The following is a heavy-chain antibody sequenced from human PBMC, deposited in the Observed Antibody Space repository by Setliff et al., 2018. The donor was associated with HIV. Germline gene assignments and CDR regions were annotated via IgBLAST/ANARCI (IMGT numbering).Heavy chain of an antibody. Sequence: SETLSLTCTVSGGSISSHYWSWIRQPPGKGLEWIGYIYTSGSTNYNPSLKSRVTISADTSKNQFSLKLSSVTAADTAVYYCVRDRVKVAGRETVYSYYHMDVWGRGTSVTVSS. D-gene: IGHD6-19*01. CDR1: GGSISSHY. CDR2: IYTSGST. J-gene: IGHJ6*03. CDR3: VRDRVKVAGRETVYSYYHMDV. V-gene: IGHV4-4*08.